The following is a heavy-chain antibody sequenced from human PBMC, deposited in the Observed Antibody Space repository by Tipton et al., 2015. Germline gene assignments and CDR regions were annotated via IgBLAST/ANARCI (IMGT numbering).Heavy chain of an antibody. Sequence: QSGAEVKKPGASVKVSCKASGYTFFSYGITWVRQAPGQGLEWMGILGPSGGGTRYAQKFQGRVTVTRDTSTSTVNMELSSLRSEDTAVYYCARAYNNYVGYSLDPWGQGTLVTVSS. J-gene: IGHJ5*02. CDR2: LGPSGGGT. V-gene: IGHV1-46*01. D-gene: IGHD4-11*01. CDR1: GYTFFSYG. CDR3: ARAYNNYVGYSLDP.